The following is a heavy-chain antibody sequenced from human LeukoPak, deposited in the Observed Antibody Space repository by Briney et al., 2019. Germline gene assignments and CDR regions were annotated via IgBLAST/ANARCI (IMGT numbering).Heavy chain of an antibody. V-gene: IGHV4-34*01. CDR2: INHSGST. CDR3: ARDSSYYDSSGMGG. J-gene: IGHJ4*02. CDR1: GGSFTDYY. D-gene: IGHD3-22*01. Sequence: SETLSLTCDVFGGSFTDYYLTWIRQPPGTGLEWIGEINHSGSTNYNPSLKSRLTISVVTSKNQFSLKLSSVTAADPAVYYCARDSSYYDSSGMGGWGQGTLVTVSS.